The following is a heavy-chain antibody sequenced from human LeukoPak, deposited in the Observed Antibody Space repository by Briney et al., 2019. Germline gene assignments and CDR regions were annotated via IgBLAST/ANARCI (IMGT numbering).Heavy chain of an antibody. D-gene: IGHD3-10*01. CDR2: FSGSGRNT. V-gene: IGHV3-23*01. Sequence: GGSLRLSCAASGFTFSRFAMSWVRQAPGKGLEWVSSFSGSGRNTYYADAVKGRFTISRDNSKNTLYLQMNSLRVEDTAVYYCAKEGSADDVNPDNFDFWGQGTLVTVSS. CDR3: AKEGSADDVNPDNFDF. J-gene: IGHJ4*02. CDR1: GFTFSRFA.